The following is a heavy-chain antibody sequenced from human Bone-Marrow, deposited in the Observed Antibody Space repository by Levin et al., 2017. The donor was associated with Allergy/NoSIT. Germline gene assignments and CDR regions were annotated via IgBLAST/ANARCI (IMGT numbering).Heavy chain of an antibody. Sequence: EASVKVSCAASGFTVSSNYMSWVRQAPGKGPEWVSVIYSGGSTYYADSVKGRFTISRDNSKNTLYLQMNSLRAEDTAGYYCARGWFGELLSHWGQGTLVTVSS. V-gene: IGHV3-53*01. J-gene: IGHJ4*02. CDR2: IYSGGST. CDR1: GFTVSSNY. CDR3: ARGWFGELLSH. D-gene: IGHD3-10*01.